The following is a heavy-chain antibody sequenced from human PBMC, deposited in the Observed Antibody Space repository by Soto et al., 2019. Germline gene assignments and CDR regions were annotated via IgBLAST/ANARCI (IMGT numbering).Heavy chain of an antibody. V-gene: IGHV4-59*01. CDR3: ARLGYSSSAHYLDY. D-gene: IGHD6-6*01. CDR1: GGSISSYY. CDR2: ISYSGDT. Sequence: LSETLSLTCTVSGGSISSYYWTWIRQPPGKGLEWIGYISYSGDTNYDPSLKSRVTMPVDTSKNHFSLKLSSVTAADTAVYYCARLGYSSSAHYLDYWGQGTLVTVSS. J-gene: IGHJ4*02.